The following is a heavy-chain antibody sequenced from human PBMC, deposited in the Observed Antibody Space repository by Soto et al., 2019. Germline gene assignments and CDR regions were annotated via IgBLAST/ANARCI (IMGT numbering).Heavy chain of an antibody. V-gene: IGHV3-21*01. CDR3: AREDCSGGSCYGLDY. D-gene: IGHD2-15*01. Sequence: GGSLRLSCAASGFTFSSYSMNWVRQAPGKGLEWVSSISSGSSYIHCADSVKGRFTISRDNAKNSLYLQMNSLRAEDTAVYYCAREDCSGGSCYGLDYWGQGTLVTVSS. CDR2: ISSGSSYI. J-gene: IGHJ4*02. CDR1: GFTFSSYS.